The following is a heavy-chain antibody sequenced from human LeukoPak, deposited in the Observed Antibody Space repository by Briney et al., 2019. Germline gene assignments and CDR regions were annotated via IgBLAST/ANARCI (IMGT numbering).Heavy chain of an antibody. CDR3: ARGILLGLLFDY. CDR1: GGSVSSGSYY. J-gene: IGHJ4*02. CDR2: IYYSGST. Sequence: QTSETLSLTCTVSGGSVSSGSYYWSWIRQPPGKGLEWIGYIYYSGSTNYNPSLKSRVTISVDTSKNQFSLKLSSVTAADTAVYYCARGILLGLLFDYWGQGTMVTVSS. D-gene: IGHD1-26*01. V-gene: IGHV4-61*01.